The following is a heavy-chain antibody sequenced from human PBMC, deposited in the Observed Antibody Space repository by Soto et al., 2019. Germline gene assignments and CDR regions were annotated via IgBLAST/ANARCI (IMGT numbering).Heavy chain of an antibody. Sequence: SETLSLTCSAPGDSISRIDYYWSWIRQPPGKGLEWIGYIYYSGSTYYNPSLKSRVTISVDTSKNQFSLKLSSVTAADTAVYYCASSRSTVVTGIDYWGQGTLVTVS. CDR1: GDSISRIDYY. V-gene: IGHV4-30-4*01. D-gene: IGHD4-17*01. J-gene: IGHJ4*02. CDR2: IYYSGST. CDR3: ASSRSTVVTGIDY.